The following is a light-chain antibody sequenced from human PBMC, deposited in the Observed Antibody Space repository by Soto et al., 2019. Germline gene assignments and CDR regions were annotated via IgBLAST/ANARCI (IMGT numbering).Light chain of an antibody. CDR3: CSHAGSSSGV. CDR2: EGT. CDR1: SSDFGTYNL. V-gene: IGLV2-23*01. Sequence: QSVLTQPASVSGSPGQSITISCTGKSSDFGTYNLVSWYQQYPGKAPKLIIYEGTKRPPGVSDRFSGSESGNTASLTISGLQTEDEADYYCCSHAGSSSGVFGGGTKVTVL. J-gene: IGLJ3*02.